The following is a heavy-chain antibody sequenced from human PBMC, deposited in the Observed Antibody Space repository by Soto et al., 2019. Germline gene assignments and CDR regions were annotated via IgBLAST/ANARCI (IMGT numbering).Heavy chain of an antibody. Sequence: ASVKVSCKASGYTFTSYDINWVRQATGQGLEWMGWMNPNSGNTGYAQKFQGRVTMTRNTSISTAYMELSSLRSEDTAVYYCATPACNYFFGSRYSFDIWAQGTMVPVSS. CDR3: ATPACNYFFGSRYSFDI. CDR1: GYTFTSYD. J-gene: IGHJ3*02. V-gene: IGHV1-8*01. CDR2: MNPNSGNT. D-gene: IGHD3-3*01.